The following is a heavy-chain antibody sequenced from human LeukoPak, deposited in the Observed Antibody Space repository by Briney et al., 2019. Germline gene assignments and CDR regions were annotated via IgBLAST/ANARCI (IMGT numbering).Heavy chain of an antibody. Sequence: SETLSLTCAVYGGSFGGYYWSWIRQPPGKGLEWIGEINHSGSTNYNPSLKSRVTISVDTSKNQFSLKLSSVTATDTAVYYCARGGQWLVPWGQGTLVTVSS. CDR2: INHSGST. CDR1: GGSFGGYY. CDR3: ARGGQWLVP. J-gene: IGHJ4*02. D-gene: IGHD6-19*01. V-gene: IGHV4-34*01.